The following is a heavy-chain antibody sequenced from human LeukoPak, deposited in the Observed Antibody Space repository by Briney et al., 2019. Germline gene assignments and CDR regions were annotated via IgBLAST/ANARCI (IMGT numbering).Heavy chain of an antibody. CDR1: GFTFSSYA. CDR2: ISGSGGST. J-gene: IGHJ5*02. Sequence: GGSLRLSCAASGFTFSSYAMSWVRQAPGKGQEWVSAISGSGGSTYYADSVKGRFTISRDNSKNTLYLQMNSLRAEDTAVYYCAKVDSDILTGYPSFDPWGQGTLVTVSS. V-gene: IGHV3-23*01. CDR3: AKVDSDILTGYPSFDP. D-gene: IGHD3-9*01.